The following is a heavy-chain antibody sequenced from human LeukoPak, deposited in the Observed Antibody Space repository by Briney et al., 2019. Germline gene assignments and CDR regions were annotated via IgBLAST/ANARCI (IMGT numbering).Heavy chain of an antibody. Sequence: SETLSLTCTVSGYSISSGYYWGWIRQPPGKGLEWIGSIYHSGSTYYNPSLKSRVTISVDTSKNQFSLKLSSVTAADTAVYYCARRSPRKVKVDFSHWGQGTLVTVSS. V-gene: IGHV4-38-2*02. CDR2: IYHSGST. D-gene: IGHD3/OR15-3a*01. CDR3: ARRSPRKVKVDFSH. J-gene: IGHJ4*02. CDR1: GYSISSGYY.